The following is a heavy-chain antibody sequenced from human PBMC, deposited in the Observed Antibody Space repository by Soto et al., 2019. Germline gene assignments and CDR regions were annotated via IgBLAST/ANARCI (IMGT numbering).Heavy chain of an antibody. CDR3: AKRSPYSSGWYSPIFDY. CDR1: VFIFSDDA. J-gene: IGHJ4*02. CDR2: ISESGGST. Sequence: LRLSCAASVFIFSDDAMSWVRQAPGKGLEWVSVISESGGSTHYADSVRGRFTVSRDNSKNSLSLRMNSLRDEDTAVYFCAKRSPYSSGWYSPIFDYWGQGALVTVSS. D-gene: IGHD6-13*01. V-gene: IGHV3-23*01.